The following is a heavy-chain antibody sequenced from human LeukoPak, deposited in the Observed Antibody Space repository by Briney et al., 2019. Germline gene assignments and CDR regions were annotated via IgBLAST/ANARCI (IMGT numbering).Heavy chain of an antibody. CDR3: ARPFLEWLSIYHRGNWFDP. J-gene: IGHJ5*02. Sequence: PSETLSLTCAVYGGSFSGYYWSWIRQPPGKGLEWIGEINHSGSTTYNPSLQSRVTIAVVASNNQFSPKLRTMTAADTAVYYCARPFLEWLSIYHRGNWFDPWGQGTLVTVSS. CDR2: INHSGST. V-gene: IGHV4-34*01. CDR1: GGSFSGYY. D-gene: IGHD3-3*02.